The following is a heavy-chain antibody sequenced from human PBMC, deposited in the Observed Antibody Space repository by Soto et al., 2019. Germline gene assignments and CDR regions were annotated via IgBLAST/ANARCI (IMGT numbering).Heavy chain of an antibody. CDR1: GGSISSGDYY. V-gene: IGHV4-30-4*01. D-gene: IGHD2-15*01. J-gene: IGHJ3*02. Sequence: SETLSLTCIVSGGSISSGDYYWSWIRQPPGKGLEWIGYIYYSGSTYYNPSLKSRVTISVDTSKNQFSLKLSSVTAADTAVYYCARVVAATLDAFDIWGQGTMVTVSS. CDR2: IYYSGST. CDR3: ARVVAATLDAFDI.